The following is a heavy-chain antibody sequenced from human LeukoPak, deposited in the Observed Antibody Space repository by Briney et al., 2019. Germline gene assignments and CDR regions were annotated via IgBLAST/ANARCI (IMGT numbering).Heavy chain of an antibody. CDR1: GGSISSSSYY. Sequence: PSETLSLTCTVSGGSISSSSYYWGWIRQPPGKGLEWIGSIYYSGSTYYNPPLKSRVTISVDTSKNQFSLKLSSVTAADTAVYYCARCSGWDLYYFDYWGQGTLVTVSS. V-gene: IGHV4-39*01. CDR3: ARCSGWDLYYFDY. CDR2: IYYSGST. D-gene: IGHD6-19*01. J-gene: IGHJ4*02.